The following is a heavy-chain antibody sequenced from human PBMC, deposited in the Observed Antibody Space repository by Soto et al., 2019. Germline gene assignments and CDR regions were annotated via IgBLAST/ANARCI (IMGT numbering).Heavy chain of an antibody. CDR1: GFTFTRYS. J-gene: IGHJ4*02. CDR2: ISSTTNDI. V-gene: IGHV3-21*06. CDR3: ASESEDRTSNFDD. Sequence: EVQLVESGGGLVKPGGSLRLSCAASGFTFTRYSMNWVRQVPGKGLEWVSSISSTTNDIYYGDSMKGRFTISRDNAKNSLYLEMNSLRAEYTAVYYCASESEDRTSNFDDWGQGTLVTVSS.